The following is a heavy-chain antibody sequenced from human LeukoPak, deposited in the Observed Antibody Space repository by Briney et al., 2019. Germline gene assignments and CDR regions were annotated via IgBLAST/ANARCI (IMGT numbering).Heavy chain of an antibody. Sequence: GASVKVSCKASGYSFISYDINWVRQATGQGLEWMGWTNPSSGNTGYAQEFQGRVTMTSNTSINTAYMELSGLRSEGTAVYYCTRKNWNRGNWFDSWGQGALVTVAS. V-gene: IGHV1-8*01. CDR1: GYSFISYD. J-gene: IGHJ5*01. CDR3: TRKNWNRGNWFDS. D-gene: IGHD1-1*01. CDR2: TNPSSGNT.